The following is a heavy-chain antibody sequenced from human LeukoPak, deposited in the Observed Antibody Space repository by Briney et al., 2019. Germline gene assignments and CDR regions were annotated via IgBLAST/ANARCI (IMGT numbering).Heavy chain of an antibody. J-gene: IGHJ6*02. D-gene: IGHD3-9*01. CDR2: ISAYNGNT. Sequence: ASVKVPCKASGYTFTSYGISWGRQAPGQGLDWMESISAYNGNTNYAQKLQGRVTMTTDTSTSTAYMELRSLRSDDTAVYYCARDRYYDILTGDYYYGMDVWGQGTTVTVSS. V-gene: IGHV1-18*01. CDR3: ARDRYYDILTGDYYYGMDV. CDR1: GYTFTSYG.